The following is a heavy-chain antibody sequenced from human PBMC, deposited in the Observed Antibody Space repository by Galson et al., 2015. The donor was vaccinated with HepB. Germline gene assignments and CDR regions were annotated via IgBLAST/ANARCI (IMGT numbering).Heavy chain of an antibody. Sequence: SETLSLTCAVSGGSISSSNWWSWVRQPPGKGLEWIGEIYHSGSTNYNPSLMGRVTISVDKSKNQFSLKLSSVTAAGAAVYYCASDTRSNFWSGWRVGYGMDVWGQGTTVTVSS. CDR3: ASDTRSNFWSGWRVGYGMDV. V-gene: IGHV4-4*02. D-gene: IGHD3-3*01. CDR1: GGSISSSNW. CDR2: IYHSGST. J-gene: IGHJ6*02.